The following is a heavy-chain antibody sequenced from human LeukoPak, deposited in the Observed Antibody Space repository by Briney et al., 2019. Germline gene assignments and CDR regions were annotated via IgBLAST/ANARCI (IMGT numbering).Heavy chain of an antibody. V-gene: IGHV3-74*01. CDR3: ARGGSSGYTYSDY. J-gene: IGHJ4*02. Sequence: GGSLRLSCAASGFTFSSYWMHWVRQAPGKGLVWVSRIKSDGSTTNYADSVKGRFTISRDNAKNTLYLQMNSLRADDTAVYYCARGGSSGYTYSDYWGQGTLVTVSS. CDR1: GFTFSSYW. D-gene: IGHD5-18*01. CDR2: IKSDGSTT.